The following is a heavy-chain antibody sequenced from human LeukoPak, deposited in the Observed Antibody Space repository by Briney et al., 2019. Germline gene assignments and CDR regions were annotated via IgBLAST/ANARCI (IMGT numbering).Heavy chain of an antibody. CDR2: IYTSGST. CDR3: ARETYGYWLDYGMDV. V-gene: IGHV4-4*07. CDR1: GGSISSYY. D-gene: IGHD5-18*01. Sequence: SETLSLTCTVSGGSISSYYWSWIRQPAGKRLEWIGRIYTSGSTNYNPSLKSRLTISVDTSKNQFSLKLNSVTAADTAVYYCARETYGYWLDYGMDVWGQGTTVTVSS. J-gene: IGHJ6*02.